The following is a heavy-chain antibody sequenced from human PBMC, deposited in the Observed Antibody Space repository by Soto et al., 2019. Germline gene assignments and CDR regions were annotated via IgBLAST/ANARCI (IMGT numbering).Heavy chain of an antibody. D-gene: IGHD6-6*01. CDR2: IYYSGST. CDR3: ARDSAQYSSSCAYFQY. J-gene: IGHJ1*01. V-gene: IGHV4-31*03. Sequence: QVQLQESGPGLVKPSQTLSLTCTVSGGSISSGAYYWSWIRQHPGKGLEWIGYIYYSGSTYYNPSLKSRVTISVDTSKNQFSMKLSSVTAADTAVYYCARDSAQYSSSCAYFQYWGQGTLVTVSS. CDR1: GGSISSGAYY.